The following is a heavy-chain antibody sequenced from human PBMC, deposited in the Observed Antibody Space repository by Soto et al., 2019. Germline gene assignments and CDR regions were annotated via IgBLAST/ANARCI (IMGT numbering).Heavy chain of an antibody. CDR2: ISAYNGNT. CDR3: ARDWGSSWNYCYDGMDV. D-gene: IGHD6-13*01. CDR1: GYTFTSYG. V-gene: IGHV1-18*01. Sequence: ASVKVSCKASGYTFTSYGISWVRQAPGQGLEWMGWISAYNGNTNYAQKLQGRVTMTTDTSTSTAYMELRSLRSDDTAVYYCARDWGSSWNYCYDGMDVWGQGTRVTVSS. J-gene: IGHJ6*02.